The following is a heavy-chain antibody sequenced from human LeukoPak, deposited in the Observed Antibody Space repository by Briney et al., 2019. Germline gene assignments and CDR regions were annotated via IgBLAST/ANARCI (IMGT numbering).Heavy chain of an antibody. CDR2: ITSSGDDI. V-gene: IGHV3-11*01. D-gene: IGHD5-12*01. CDR3: ASDIVATSGDF. CDR1: GGSFSAYY. J-gene: IGHJ4*02. Sequence: LSLTCAVYGGSFSAYYWSWIRQAPGKGLEWVAYITSSGDDIYYADSVKGRFTISRDNAKNALFLRMSSLRVEDTATYYCASDIVATSGDFWGQGTLVSVSS.